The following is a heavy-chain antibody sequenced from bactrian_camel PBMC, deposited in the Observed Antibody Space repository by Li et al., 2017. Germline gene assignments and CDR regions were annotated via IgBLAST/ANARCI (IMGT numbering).Heavy chain of an antibody. CDR3: VRGWDDDTWSFNY. D-gene: IGHD3*01. CDR2: IDSDGAT. V-gene: IGHV3S25*01. Sequence: QLVESGGGSVPAGGSLTLSCNVVSEYRHNTYCMGWFRATPDKGSEGVAIIDSDGATDYADSVKGRFTVSRDNAKNTVYLQMNSLKPEDTAVYTCVRGWDDDTWSFNYWGQGTQVTVS. J-gene: IGHJ4*01. CDR1: EYRHNTYC.